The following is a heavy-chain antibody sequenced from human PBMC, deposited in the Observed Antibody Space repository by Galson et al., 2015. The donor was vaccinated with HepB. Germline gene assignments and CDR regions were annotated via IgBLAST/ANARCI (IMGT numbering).Heavy chain of an antibody. CDR2: IWYDGSNK. J-gene: IGHJ2*01. V-gene: IGHV3-33*08. D-gene: IGHD4-11*01. CDR3: ARGKSDYNPYWYFDL. CDR1: GFTFSSYG. Sequence: SLRLSCAASGFTFSSYGMHWVRQAPGKGLEWVAVIWYDGSNKYYADSVKGRFTISRDNSKNTLYLQMNSLRAEDTAVYYCARGKSDYNPYWYFDLWGRGTLVTVSS.